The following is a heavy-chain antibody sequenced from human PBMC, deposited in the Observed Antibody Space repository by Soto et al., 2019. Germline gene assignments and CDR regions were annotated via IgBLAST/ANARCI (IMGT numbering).Heavy chain of an antibody. CDR2: ISWNSGSI. V-gene: IGHV3-9*01. CDR3: VKEVGLGYCRSGSCFYFDY. Sequence: EVQLVESGGGLVQPGRSLRLSCAASGFTFDDYAMHWVRQAPGKGLEWVSGISWNSGSIDYADSVKGRFTISRDNAKHSLYLQMNSLRAEDTALYYCVKEVGLGYCRSGSCFYFDYWGQGTLVTVSS. CDR1: GFTFDDYA. J-gene: IGHJ4*02. D-gene: IGHD2-15*01.